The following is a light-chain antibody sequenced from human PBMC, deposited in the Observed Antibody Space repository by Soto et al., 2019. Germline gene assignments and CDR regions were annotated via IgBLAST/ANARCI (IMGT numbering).Light chain of an antibody. J-gene: IGKJ3*01. Sequence: DIQMTQSPYSLSAAVEDRVTIACRASQNSNTYLNWYQQKPGKAPKLLIFDAASLQSGVPSRFSGGGSRTDFTLTLTSLQPEDFATYYCQQTSSAPFTFGPGTKVDIK. CDR3: QQTSSAPFT. CDR1: QNSNTY. CDR2: DAA. V-gene: IGKV1-39*01.